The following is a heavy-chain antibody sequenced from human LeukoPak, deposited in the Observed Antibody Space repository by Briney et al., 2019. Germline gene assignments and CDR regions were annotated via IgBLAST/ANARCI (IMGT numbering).Heavy chain of an antibody. CDR3: ARGPAPYYYYMDV. Sequence: SETLSLTCTVSGGSISRSSYYWVWIRQSPGKGLEWIGYVYYSGSTYYNPSLKSRVTISVDTSKNQFSLKLSSVTAADTAVYYCARGPAPYYYYMDVWGEGTTVTVSS. CDR1: GGSISRSSYY. CDR2: VYYSGST. V-gene: IGHV4-39*07. J-gene: IGHJ6*03.